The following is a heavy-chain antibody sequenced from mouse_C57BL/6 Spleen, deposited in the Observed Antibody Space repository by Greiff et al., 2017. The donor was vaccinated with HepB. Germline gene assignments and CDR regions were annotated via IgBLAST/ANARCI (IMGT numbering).Heavy chain of an antibody. J-gene: IGHJ4*01. D-gene: IGHD1-1*01. CDR3: ARYHYYGSSLYAMDY. CDR2: INPNNGGT. Sequence: VQLQQSGPELVKPGASVKIPCKASGYTFTDYNMDWVKQSHGKSLEWIGDINPNNGGTIYNQKFKGKATFTVDKSSSTAYMELRSLTSEDTAVYYCARYHYYGSSLYAMDYWGQGTSVTVSS. V-gene: IGHV1-18*01. CDR1: GYTFTDYN.